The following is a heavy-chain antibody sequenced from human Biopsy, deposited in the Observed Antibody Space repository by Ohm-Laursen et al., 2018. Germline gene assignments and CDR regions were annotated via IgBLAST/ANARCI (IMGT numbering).Heavy chain of an antibody. Sequence: TLSLTCSVSGGSMTGYEWSWIRLAPGKGLEWIGYIYYSGGTKYNPSLASRVTFSVDMSKSQFSLKLYSVTAADTAVYYCARVEAGTYDALDIWGQGTMVTVSP. CDR2: IYYSGGT. D-gene: IGHD1-26*01. J-gene: IGHJ3*02. CDR1: GGSMTGYE. V-gene: IGHV4-59*01. CDR3: ARVEAGTYDALDI.